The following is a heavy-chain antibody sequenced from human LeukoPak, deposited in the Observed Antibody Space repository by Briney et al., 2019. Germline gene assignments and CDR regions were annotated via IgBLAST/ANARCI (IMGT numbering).Heavy chain of an antibody. J-gene: IGHJ6*03. V-gene: IGHV4-59*12. CDR2: IYYSGST. CDR1: GGSISSYY. D-gene: IGHD4-11*01. Sequence: SETLSLTCTVSGGSISSYYWSWIRQPPGKGLEWIGYIYYSGSTNYNPSLKRRVSISLDTSKNQFSLKVSSVTAADSAVYYCARWPRERNRITVTNYYYYMDVWGRGTTVTVSS. CDR3: ARWPRERNRITVTNYYYYMDV.